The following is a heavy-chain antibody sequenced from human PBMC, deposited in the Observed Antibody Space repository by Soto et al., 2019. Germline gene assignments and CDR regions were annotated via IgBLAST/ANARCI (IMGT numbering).Heavy chain of an antibody. V-gene: IGHV3-66*01. J-gene: IGHJ4*02. CDR3: AREGEDCGGDCYPDY. Sequence: EVQLVESGGGLVQPGGSLRLSCAASGFTVSSNYMSWVRQAPGKGLEWVSVIYSGGSTYYADSVKGRFTISRDNSKNMLYLQMNSLRAEDTAVYYCAREGEDCGGDCYPDYWGQGTLVTVSS. CDR2: IYSGGST. D-gene: IGHD2-21*02. CDR1: GFTVSSNY.